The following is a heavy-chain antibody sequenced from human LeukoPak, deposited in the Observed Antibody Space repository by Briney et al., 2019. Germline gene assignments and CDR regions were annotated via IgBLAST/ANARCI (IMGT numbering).Heavy chain of an antibody. D-gene: IGHD3-22*01. J-gene: IGHJ5*02. CDR1: GGSISSSSYY. CDR3: AKPHYYDSSGYYYHVQTWFDP. CDR2: IYYSGST. Sequence: SETLSLTCSVSGGSISSSSYYWGWIRQPPGKGLEWIGSIYYSGSTYYNPSLKSRVTISVDTSKNQFSLKLSSVTAADTAVYYCAKPHYYDSSGYYYHVQTWFDPWGQGTLVTVSS. V-gene: IGHV4-39*01.